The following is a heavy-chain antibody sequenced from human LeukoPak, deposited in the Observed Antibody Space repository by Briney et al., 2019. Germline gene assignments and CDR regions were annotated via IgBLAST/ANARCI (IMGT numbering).Heavy chain of an antibody. V-gene: IGHV3-23*01. J-gene: IGHJ4*02. Sequence: GGSLRLSCAASGFTFSSYAMNWVRQAPGKGLEWVSAISGSAGSTYYADSVKGRFTTSRDNSKNTLYLQMDSLTAEDTAVYYCAKHHYSGSYYLDYWGQGTLVTVSS. CDR1: GFTFSSYA. CDR3: AKHHYSGSYYLDY. CDR2: ISGSAGST. D-gene: IGHD1-26*01.